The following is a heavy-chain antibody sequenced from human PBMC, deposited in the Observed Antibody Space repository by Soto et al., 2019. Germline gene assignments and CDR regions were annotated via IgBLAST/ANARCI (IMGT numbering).Heavy chain of an antibody. J-gene: IGHJ4*02. CDR3: VRGNDFGDFFDY. Sequence: QVQLVESGPGLVKPSQTLSLTCTVSGASISSGDDYWTWIRQPPGKGLEWIGYIDNSGNIYHNPSLKSRLTISLDTSKSQFSLKVSSVTAAATAVYYCVRGNDFGDFFDYWGQGTLVTVSS. D-gene: IGHD4-17*01. CDR1: GASISSGDDY. CDR2: IDNSGNI. V-gene: IGHV4-30-4*01.